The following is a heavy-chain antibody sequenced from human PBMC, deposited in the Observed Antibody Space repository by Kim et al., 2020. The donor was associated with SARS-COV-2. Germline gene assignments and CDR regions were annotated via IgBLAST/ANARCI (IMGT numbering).Heavy chain of an antibody. CDR2: ISGRGGVT. CDR3: SKGRGHCGRDNCQYYYY. Sequence: GGSLRLSCATSGFSFRDYAMTWVRQTPGKGLEWVSTISGRGGVTYYADSMKGRFTISRDNSKSTLFLQMNSLRADDTAVYFCSKGRGHCGRDNCQYYYY. J-gene: IGHJ6*01. V-gene: IGHV3-23*01. D-gene: IGHD1-1*01. CDR1: GFSFRDYA.